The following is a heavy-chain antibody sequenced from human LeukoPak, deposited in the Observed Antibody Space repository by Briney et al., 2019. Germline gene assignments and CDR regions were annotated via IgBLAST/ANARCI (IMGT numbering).Heavy chain of an antibody. Sequence: PGGSLRLSCAASGFTFSDYYMSWIRQAPGKGLEWVSYISSSGSTIYYADSVKGRFTISRDNAKNSLYLQMNSLRAEGTAVYYCAREPADYYGSGSYVYWGQGTLVTVSS. J-gene: IGHJ4*02. CDR3: AREPADYYGSGSYVY. D-gene: IGHD3-10*01. CDR2: ISSSGSTI. V-gene: IGHV3-11*04. CDR1: GFTFSDYY.